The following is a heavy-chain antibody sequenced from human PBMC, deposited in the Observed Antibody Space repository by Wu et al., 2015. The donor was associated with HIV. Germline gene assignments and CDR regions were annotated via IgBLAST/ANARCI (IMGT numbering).Heavy chain of an antibody. CDR1: GGTFSSYA. CDR3: AREGSGSFEGMDV. V-gene: IGHV1-69*05. J-gene: IGHJ6*01. CDR2: IIPIFGTA. Sequence: QVQLVQSGAEVKKSGSSVKVSCKASGGTFSSYAISWVRQAPGQGLEWMGGIIPIFGTANYAQKFQGRVTITTDESTSTAYMELSSLRSEDTAVYYCAREGSGSFEGMDVWGPRGPRSPSPQ. D-gene: IGHD3-10*01.